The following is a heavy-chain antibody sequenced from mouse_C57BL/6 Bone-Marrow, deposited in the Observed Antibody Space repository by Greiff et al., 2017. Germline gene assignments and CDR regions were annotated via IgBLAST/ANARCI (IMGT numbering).Heavy chain of an antibody. Sequence: QVQLQQPGAELVMPGASVKLSCKASGYTFTSYWMHWVKQRPGQGLEWIGEIDPSDSYTNYNQKFKGKSTLTVDKSSSTAYMQLSSLTSEDSAFYYCARGPYLPAMDYWGQGTSVTVSS. J-gene: IGHJ4*01. CDR2: IDPSDSYT. CDR3: ARGPYLPAMDY. V-gene: IGHV1-69*01. CDR1: GYTFTSYW.